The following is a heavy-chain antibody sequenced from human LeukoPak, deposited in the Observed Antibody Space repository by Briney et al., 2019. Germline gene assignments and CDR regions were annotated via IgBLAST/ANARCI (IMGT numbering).Heavy chain of an antibody. Sequence: GGSLRLSCAASGFTFSSYSMNWVCQAPGKGLEWVSSISSSSSYIYYADSVKGRFTISRDNAKSSLYLQMNSLRAEDTAVYYCARDVKQQLVRGFDYWGQGTLVTVSS. V-gene: IGHV3-21*01. D-gene: IGHD6-13*01. CDR3: ARDVKQQLVRGFDY. CDR2: ISSSSSYI. CDR1: GFTFSSYS. J-gene: IGHJ4*02.